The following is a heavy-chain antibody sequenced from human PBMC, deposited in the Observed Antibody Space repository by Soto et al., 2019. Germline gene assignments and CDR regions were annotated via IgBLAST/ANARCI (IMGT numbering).Heavy chain of an antibody. D-gene: IGHD2-21*01. J-gene: IGHJ4*01. V-gene: IGHV3-23*01. CDR1: GFTFSSYA. CDR3: TTDSYFTSKLVRFDY. Sequence: GGSLRLSCAASGFTFSSYAMSWVRQAPGKGLEWVSAISGSGGSTYYADSVRGRFAISRDDSRSMVYLQMNRLKTEDTAVYYCTTDSYFTSKLVRFDYWGLGTLVTVSS. CDR2: ISGSGGST.